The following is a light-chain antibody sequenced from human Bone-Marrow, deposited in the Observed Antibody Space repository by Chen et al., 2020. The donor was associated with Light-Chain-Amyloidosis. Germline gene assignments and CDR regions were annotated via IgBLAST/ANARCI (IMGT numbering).Light chain of an antibody. Sequence: SYELTQPPSVSVSPGQTARITCSGDDLPTKYAYWYQQKPGQAPVRVIHRDTERPSGISERFSVSSSGTTATLPISGVQAENEADYHCQSADSSGTYEVIFGGGTKLTFL. CDR2: RDT. CDR1: DLPTKY. J-gene: IGLJ2*01. CDR3: QSADSSGTYEVI. V-gene: IGLV3-25*03.